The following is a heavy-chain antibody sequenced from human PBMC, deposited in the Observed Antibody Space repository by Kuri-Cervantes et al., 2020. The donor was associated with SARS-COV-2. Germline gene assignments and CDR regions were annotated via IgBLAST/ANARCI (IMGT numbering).Heavy chain of an antibody. Sequence: GGSLRLSCAASGFTFSSYSMNWVRQAPGKGLEWVSSISSSSSYIYYADSVKGRFTISSDNAKNSLYLQMNSLRAEDTAVYYCAGDSGSYGFDPWGQGTLVTVSS. D-gene: IGHD1-26*01. CDR2: ISSSSSYI. CDR3: AGDSGSYGFDP. J-gene: IGHJ5*02. CDR1: GFTFSSYS. V-gene: IGHV3-21*04.